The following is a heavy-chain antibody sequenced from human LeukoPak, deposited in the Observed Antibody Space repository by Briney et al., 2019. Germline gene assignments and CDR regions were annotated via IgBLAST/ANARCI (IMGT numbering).Heavy chain of an antibody. Sequence: GRSLRLSCAASGFTFSSYAMHWVRQAPGKGLEWVAVISYDGSNKYYADSVKGRFTISRDNSKNTLYLQMDSLRAEDTAVHYCARDPNAVAGTGYWFDPWGQGTLVTVSS. CDR2: ISYDGSNK. CDR3: ARDPNAVAGTGYWFDP. CDR1: GFTFSSYA. D-gene: IGHD6-19*01. J-gene: IGHJ5*02. V-gene: IGHV3-30-3*01.